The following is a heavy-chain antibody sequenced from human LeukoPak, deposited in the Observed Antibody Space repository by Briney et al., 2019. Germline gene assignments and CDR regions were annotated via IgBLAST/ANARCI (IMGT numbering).Heavy chain of an antibody. CDR3: ARGSSGSGSN. CDR2: INPSGGRT. CDR1: VYTFTRYY. V-gene: IGHV1-46*01. J-gene: IGHJ4*02. D-gene: IGHD3-10*01. Sequence: ASVKVSCKASVYTFTRYYMHWVRLAPDSVRQAPGQELERLGIINPSGGRTIDAQKFQGRVTMNRDTSTSTVDMDRSSLTSEDTALYYCARGSSGSGSNWGQGTLVTVSS.